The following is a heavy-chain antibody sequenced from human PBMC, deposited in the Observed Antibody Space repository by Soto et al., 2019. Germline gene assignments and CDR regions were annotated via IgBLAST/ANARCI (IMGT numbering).Heavy chain of an antibody. Sequence: EVHLLEFGGGLVQRGGSLRLSCAASGFTFSNYAMNWVRQAPGTGLEWVSGITGSGGATYYADSVKGRFTISRDNSKNTVYLQVHSVRADETAVYYCAKEYTSMSKGSFDYWGQGALVTVSS. V-gene: IGHV3-23*01. D-gene: IGHD2-2*02. CDR1: GFTFSNYA. CDR2: ITGSGGAT. J-gene: IGHJ4*02. CDR3: AKEYTSMSKGSFDY.